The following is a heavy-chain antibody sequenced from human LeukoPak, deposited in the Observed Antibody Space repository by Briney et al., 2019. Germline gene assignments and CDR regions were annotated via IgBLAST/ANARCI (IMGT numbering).Heavy chain of an antibody. J-gene: IGHJ6*03. CDR2: TYYRSKWYN. V-gene: IGHV6-1*01. D-gene: IGHD4-23*01. CDR1: GDSVSSNSAA. CDR3: ARTDGGNSEGPYYMDV. Sequence: SQTLSLTCAISGDSVSSNSAAWNWIRQSPSRGLEWLGRTYYRSKWYNDYAVSVKSRITINPDTSKNQFSLQLNSVTPEDTAVYYCARTDGGNSEGPYYMDVWGKGTTVTVSS.